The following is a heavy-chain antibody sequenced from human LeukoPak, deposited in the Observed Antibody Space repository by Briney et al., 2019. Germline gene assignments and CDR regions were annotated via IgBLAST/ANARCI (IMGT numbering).Heavy chain of an antibody. D-gene: IGHD3-22*01. CDR1: GGSISSYY. CDR2: IYYSGSI. CDR3: ARGPSDYYDSSGYPEWYFDY. J-gene: IGHJ4*02. Sequence: KPSETLSLTCTVSGGSISSYYWSWIRQPPGKGLEWIGYIYYSGSINYNPSLKSRVTISVDTSKNQFSLKLSSVTAADTAAYYCARGPSDYYDSSGYPEWYFDYWGQGTLVTVSS. V-gene: IGHV4-59*01.